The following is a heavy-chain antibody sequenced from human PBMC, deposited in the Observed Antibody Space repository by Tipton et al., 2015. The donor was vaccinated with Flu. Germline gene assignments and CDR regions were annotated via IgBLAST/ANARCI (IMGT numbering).Heavy chain of an antibody. D-gene: IGHD4-23*01. CDR2: IYPGDSTA. CDR3: ARQIYYDGTSLRGFDV. V-gene: IGHV5-51*01. CDR1: GYGFTSYY. J-gene: IGHJ3*01. Sequence: VQLVQSGGEVKEPGESLRISCEGSGYGFTSYYIAWVRQMPGRGLEWMGIIYPGDSTARYSPSFQGQVTISADKSLRTVYLQWRSLKASDSAMYYCARQIYYDGTSLRGFDVWAKGQWSAS.